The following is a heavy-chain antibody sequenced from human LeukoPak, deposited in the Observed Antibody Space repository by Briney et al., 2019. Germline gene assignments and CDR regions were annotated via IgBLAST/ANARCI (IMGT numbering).Heavy chain of an antibody. CDR2: ISSSSSTI. CDR1: GFTFSSYG. J-gene: IGHJ5*02. CDR3: ASFSWFDP. V-gene: IGHV3-48*01. Sequence: GGSLRLSCATSGFTFSSYGMHWVRQAPGKGLEWVSYISSSSSTIYYADSVKGRFTISRDNAKNSLYLQMNSLRAEDTAVYYCASFSWFDPWGQGTLVTVSS. D-gene: IGHD3-3*01.